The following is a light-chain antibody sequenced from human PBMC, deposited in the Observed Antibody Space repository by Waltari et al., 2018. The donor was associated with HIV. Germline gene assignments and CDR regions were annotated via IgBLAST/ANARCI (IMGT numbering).Light chain of an antibody. J-gene: IGLJ3*02. CDR2: DVD. Sequence: SALTQPRSVSGSPGQSVSISCTGATSSLRGTNFVSWYQQHAGRTPRVVILDVDKRPSDVPGRFSASKSGDPASLTISGLQPDDEALYFCSAFVASSSWVFGGGT. CDR3: SAFVASSSWV. V-gene: IGLV2-11*01. CDR1: TSSLRGTNF.